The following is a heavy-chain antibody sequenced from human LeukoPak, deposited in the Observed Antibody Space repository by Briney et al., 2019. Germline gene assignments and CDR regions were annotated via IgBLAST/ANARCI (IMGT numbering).Heavy chain of an antibody. CDR3: ARRVVRGVIDY. V-gene: IGHV4-39*07. CDR2: IYYSGST. D-gene: IGHD3-10*01. J-gene: IGHJ4*02. Sequence: SETLSLTCTVSGGSISSSSYYWGWIRQPPGKGLEWIGSIYYSGSTYYNPSLKSRVTISVDTSKNQFSLKLSSVTAADTAVYYCARRVVRGVIDYWGQGTLVTVSS. CDR1: GGSISSSSYY.